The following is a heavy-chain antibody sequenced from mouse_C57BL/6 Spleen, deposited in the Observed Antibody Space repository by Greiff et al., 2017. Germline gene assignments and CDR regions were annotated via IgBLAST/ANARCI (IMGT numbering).Heavy chain of an antibody. V-gene: IGHV1-9*01. CDR2: ILPGRGST. Sequence: VQLQQSGAELMKPGASVKLSCKATGYTFTGYWIEWVKQRPGHGLEWIGEILPGRGSTNYNEKVKGKATFTAETASNTAYMQLSSLTTEDSSIYDYANYAWFWYWGQGPLVTVSA. CDR1: GYTFTGYW. D-gene: IGHD1-1*02. CDR3: ANYAWFWY. J-gene: IGHJ3*01.